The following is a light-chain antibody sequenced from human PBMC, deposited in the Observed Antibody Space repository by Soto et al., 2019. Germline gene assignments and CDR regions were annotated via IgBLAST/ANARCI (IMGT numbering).Light chain of an antibody. CDR3: QQYVASPLT. V-gene: IGKV3-20*01. Sequence: EFALTQSLGALSVSPGETVTHACRASQRVDSNSLAWYHHKPGLAPRLLIFGASTRATRIPDRFSGSGSGTDFTLTITRLEPEDSGLYYCQQYVASPLTFGGGTRV. J-gene: IGKJ4*01. CDR2: GAS. CDR1: QRVDSNS.